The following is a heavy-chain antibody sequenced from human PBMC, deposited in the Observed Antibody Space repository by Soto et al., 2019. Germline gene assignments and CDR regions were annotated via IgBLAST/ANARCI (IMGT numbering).Heavy chain of an antibody. CDR2: ISAYNGNP. Sequence: ASVKVSCKASGYTFTSYGISWVRQAPGQGLEWMGWISAYNGNPNYGQKLQVRVTMTTDTSTSTAYMELRSLRSDDTAVYYCARDWGYYDSSGYYSADYWGQGSLVTVSS. D-gene: IGHD3-22*01. CDR3: ARDWGYYDSSGYYSADY. V-gene: IGHV1-18*01. CDR1: GYTFTSYG. J-gene: IGHJ4*02.